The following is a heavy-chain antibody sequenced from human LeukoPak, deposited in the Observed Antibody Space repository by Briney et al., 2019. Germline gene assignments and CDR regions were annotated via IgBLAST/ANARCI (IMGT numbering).Heavy chain of an antibody. CDR1: GFTFSSYA. CDR2: ISGSGGST. J-gene: IGHJ4*02. D-gene: IGHD4-17*01. Sequence: GGSLRLSCAASGFTFSSYAMSWVRQAPGKGLEWVSAISGSGGSTYYADSAKGRFTISRDNSKNTLYLQMNSLRAEDTAVYYCAKDPLTTVTTQDGYWGQGTLVTVSS. V-gene: IGHV3-23*01. CDR3: AKDPLTTVTTQDGY.